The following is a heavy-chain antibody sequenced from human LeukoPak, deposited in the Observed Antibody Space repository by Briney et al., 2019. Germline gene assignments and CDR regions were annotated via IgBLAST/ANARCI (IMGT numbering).Heavy chain of an antibody. Sequence: GGSLRLSCAASGFTFSTYAMSWVRQAPGKGLEWVSAMSSSNDGRYYAASVRGRFTISRDTSRSTLYLQMNSLRAEDAAVYYCAKAPVTSCRGAFCYPFDYWGQGTLVTVSS. V-gene: IGHV3-23*01. J-gene: IGHJ4*02. D-gene: IGHD2-15*01. CDR3: AKAPVTSCRGAFCYPFDY. CDR1: GFTFSTYA. CDR2: MSSSNDGR.